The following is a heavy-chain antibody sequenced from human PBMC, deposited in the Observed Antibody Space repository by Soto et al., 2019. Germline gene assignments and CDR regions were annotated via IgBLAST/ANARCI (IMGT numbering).Heavy chain of an antibody. CDR2: ISAHNGDT. CDR3: ARDQSNYFAY. Sequence: QVQLVQPGGEVKKPGASVKVSCKASGYTFINYGISWVRQAPGQGLEWMGWISAHNGDTNYAQKLQGRVTMTTDTTTSTAYMELRSLRSDDTAIYSCARDQSNYFAYWGQGTLVTVSS. J-gene: IGHJ4*02. CDR1: GYTFINYG. V-gene: IGHV1-18*01.